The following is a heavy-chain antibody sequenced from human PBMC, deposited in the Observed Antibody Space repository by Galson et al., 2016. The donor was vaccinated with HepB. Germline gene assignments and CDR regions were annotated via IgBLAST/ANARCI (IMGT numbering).Heavy chain of an antibody. V-gene: IGHV1-69*10. CDR1: GGTFSRSP. Sequence: SVKVSCKASGGTFSRSPISWVRQAPGQGLEWMGGIIPIFNMAHYAQKVQGRVTVTADKSTSTAYMDLSSLRSEDTAIYYCIILLPNTGLLSWGQGTLVTVSS. CDR3: IILLPNTGLLS. J-gene: IGHJ5*02. D-gene: IGHD2/OR15-2a*01. CDR2: IIPIFNMA.